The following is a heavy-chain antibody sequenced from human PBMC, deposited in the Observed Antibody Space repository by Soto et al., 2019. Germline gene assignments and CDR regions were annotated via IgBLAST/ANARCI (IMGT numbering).Heavy chain of an antibody. CDR1: GFTFSSYA. V-gene: IGHV3-23*01. J-gene: IGHJ4*02. D-gene: IGHD3-10*01. CDR3: ERGAKEYYQGSRIFDS. CDR2: ISGSGGST. Sequence: GWSLRLSCAASGFTFSSYAMSWVRQAPGKGLEWVSAISGSGGSTYYADSVKGRFTISRDNSKNTLYLQMSSLRAEDSAVYYCERGAKEYYQGSRIFDSWGRGTLVTVS.